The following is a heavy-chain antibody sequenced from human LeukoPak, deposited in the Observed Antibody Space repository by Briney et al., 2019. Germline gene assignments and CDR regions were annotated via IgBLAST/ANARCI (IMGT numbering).Heavy chain of an antibody. CDR3: ARPPRDDSNAYYSAFDL. CDR2: IYPGDSDT. Sequence: GESLKISCKGSGYRFTNYWIGWVRQLPGKGLEWLGIIYPGDSDTRYSPSFQGQVTISADKSISTAYLQWSSLKASDTAMYYCARPPRDDSNAYYSAFDLWGQGTMVTVSS. D-gene: IGHD3-22*01. CDR1: GYRFTNYW. V-gene: IGHV5-51*01. J-gene: IGHJ3*01.